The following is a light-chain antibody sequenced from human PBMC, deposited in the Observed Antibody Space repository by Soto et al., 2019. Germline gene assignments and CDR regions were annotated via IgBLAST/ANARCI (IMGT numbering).Light chain of an antibody. CDR1: SSNIGSNT. CDR2: SNN. Sequence: QSVLTQPPSVSGTPGQRVTISCSGSSSNIGSNTVTWYQQPPGTAPKVLIYSNNQQPSGVPDRFSGSKSATSASLAISGLQSDDEADYYCAAWYDSLNGPVFGGGTKLTVL. V-gene: IGLV1-44*01. J-gene: IGLJ2*01. CDR3: AAWYDSLNGPV.